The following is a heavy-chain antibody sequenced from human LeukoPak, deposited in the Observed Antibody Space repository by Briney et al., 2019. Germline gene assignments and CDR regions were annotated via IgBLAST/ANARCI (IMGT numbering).Heavy chain of an antibody. CDR1: GFTFSEYY. V-gene: IGHV3-11*06. CDR3: ARDWSGALDY. Sequence: GGSLRLSCAASGFTFSEYYMSWIRQAPGKGLEWVSYISSSSSYINYADSVKGRFTISRGNANNSLFLQMNSLRAEDTAVYYCARDWSGALDYWGQGTLVTVSS. J-gene: IGHJ4*02. CDR2: ISSSSSYI.